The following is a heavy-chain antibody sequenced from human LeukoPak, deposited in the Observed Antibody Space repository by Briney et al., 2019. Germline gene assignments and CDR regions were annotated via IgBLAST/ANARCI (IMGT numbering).Heavy chain of an antibody. V-gene: IGHV3-30-3*01. CDR1: GFTFSSYA. D-gene: IGHD3-22*01. J-gene: IGHJ3*02. Sequence: GSLRLSCAASGFTFSSYAMHWVRQAPGKGLEWVAVISYDGSNKYYADSVKGRFTISRDNSKNTLYLQMNSLRAEDTAVYYCARDASPGADDSSFSGAFDIWGQGTMVTVSS. CDR2: ISYDGSNK. CDR3: ARDASPGADDSSFSGAFDI.